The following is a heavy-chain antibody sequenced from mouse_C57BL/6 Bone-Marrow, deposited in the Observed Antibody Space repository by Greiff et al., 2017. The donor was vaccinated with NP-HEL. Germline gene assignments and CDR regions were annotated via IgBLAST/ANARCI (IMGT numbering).Heavy chain of an antibody. CDR2: INPGSGGT. J-gene: IGHJ1*03. D-gene: IGHD2-12*01. V-gene: IGHV1-54*01. CDR3: AREDYYSHWYFDV. Sequence: QVQLQQSGAELLRPGTSVKVSCKASGYAFTNYLIEWVKQRPGQGLEWIGVINPGSGGTNYNEQFKGKATLNADKSSSTAYMQLSSLTSEDSAVYFCAREDYYSHWYFDVWGTGTTVTVSS. CDR1: GYAFTNYL.